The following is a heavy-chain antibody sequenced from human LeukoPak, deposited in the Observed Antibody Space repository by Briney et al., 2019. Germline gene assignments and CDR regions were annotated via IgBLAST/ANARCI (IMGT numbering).Heavy chain of an antibody. V-gene: IGHV1-2*02. CDR2: INPISGGT. CDR1: GCTFTGYY. CDR3: ARGPLVRGVIN. J-gene: IGHJ4*02. D-gene: IGHD3-10*01. Sequence: ASVNVSYRASGCTFTGYYMHWVRQAPGQGLEWMGWINPISGGTNYAQKFQGRVTMTRDTSISTAYMELSRLRSDDTAVYYCARGPLVRGVINWGQGTLVTVSS.